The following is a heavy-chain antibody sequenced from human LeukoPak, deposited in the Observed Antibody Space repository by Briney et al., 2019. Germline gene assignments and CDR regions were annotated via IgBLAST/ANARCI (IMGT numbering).Heavy chain of an antibody. CDR3: STHGENYHEFDF. V-gene: IGHV4-59*08. CDR2: IYYSGST. D-gene: IGHD4/OR15-4a*01. Sequence: SETLSLTCSDSGCSISSYYWSWIRQPPGKGLEWIGYIYYSGSTTYNPSLKSRVTISVDTSKNQFSLNLISVTAADTALYYCSTHGENYHEFDFWGQGTLVTVSS. J-gene: IGHJ4*02. CDR1: GCSISSYY.